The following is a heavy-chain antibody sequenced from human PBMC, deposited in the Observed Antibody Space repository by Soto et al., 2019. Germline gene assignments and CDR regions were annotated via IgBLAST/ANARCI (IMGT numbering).Heavy chain of an antibody. CDR3: ATEGMAYCGGDCLSYGMDV. Sequence: VASVKVSCKVSGYTLTELSMHWVRQAPGKGLEWMGGFDPEDGETIYAQKFQGRVTMTEDTSTDTAYMELSSLRSEDTAVCYCATEGMAYCGGDCLSYGMDVWGQGTTVTVSS. D-gene: IGHD2-21*02. V-gene: IGHV1-24*01. CDR2: FDPEDGET. J-gene: IGHJ6*02. CDR1: GYTLTELS.